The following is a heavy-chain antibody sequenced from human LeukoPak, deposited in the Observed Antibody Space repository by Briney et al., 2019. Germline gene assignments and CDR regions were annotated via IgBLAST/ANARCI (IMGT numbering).Heavy chain of an antibody. D-gene: IGHD6-19*01. V-gene: IGHV3-23*01. CDR3: ARLTVAVSGAWAEYFHH. CDR1: GFTFSSYA. Sequence: TGGSLRLSCAASGFTFSSYAMSWVRHAPGKGLEWVSAISGSGGSTYYADSVKGRFTISRDNSKNTLYLQMNSLRAEDTAVYYCARLTVAVSGAWAEYFHHWGQGALVTVSS. J-gene: IGHJ1*01. CDR2: ISGSGGST.